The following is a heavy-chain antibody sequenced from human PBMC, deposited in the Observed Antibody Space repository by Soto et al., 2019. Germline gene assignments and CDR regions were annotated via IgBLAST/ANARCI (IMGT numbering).Heavy chain of an antibody. D-gene: IGHD5-12*01. V-gene: IGHV5-51*01. J-gene: IGHJ5*02. CDR1: GYSFTSYW. CDR3: ARHPRHGWLQSGGWFDP. Sequence: PVASLKISCKVSGYSFTSYWIGWVRQMPGKGLEWMGIIYPGDSDTRYSPSFQGQVTISADKSISTAYLQWSSLKASDTAMYYCARHPRHGWLQSGGWFDPWGQGTLVTVSS. CDR2: IYPGDSDT.